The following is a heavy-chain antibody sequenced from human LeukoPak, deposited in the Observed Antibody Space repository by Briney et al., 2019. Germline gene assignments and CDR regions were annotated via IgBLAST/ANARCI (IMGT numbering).Heavy chain of an antibody. CDR3: ARDDFDILTGYQFDY. Sequence: PGGSLRLSCAASGFTFTSYNMNWVRQAPGKRLEWVSYISSSSSTIYYADSVKGRFTTSRDDAKNSLYLQMNSLRDEDTAVYYCARDDFDILTGYQFDYWGQGTLVTVSS. CDR2: ISSSSSTI. D-gene: IGHD3-9*01. CDR1: GFTFTSYN. J-gene: IGHJ4*02. V-gene: IGHV3-48*02.